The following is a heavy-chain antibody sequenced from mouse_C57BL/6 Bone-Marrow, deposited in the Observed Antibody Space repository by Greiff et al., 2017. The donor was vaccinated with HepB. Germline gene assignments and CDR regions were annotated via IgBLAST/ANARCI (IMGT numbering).Heavy chain of an antibody. D-gene: IGHD1-1*01. Sequence: QVQLKQPGAELVRPGTSVKLSCKASGYTFTSYWMHWVKQRPGQGLEWIGVIDPSDSYTNYNQKFKGKATLTVDTSSSTAYMQLSSLTSEDSAVYYCALYYYGSSSFAYWGQGTLVTVSA. CDR1: GYTFTSYW. V-gene: IGHV1-59*01. CDR2: IDPSDSYT. J-gene: IGHJ3*01. CDR3: ALYYYGSSSFAY.